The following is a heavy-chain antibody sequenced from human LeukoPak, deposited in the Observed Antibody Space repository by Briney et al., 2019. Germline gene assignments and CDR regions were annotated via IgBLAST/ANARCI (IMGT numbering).Heavy chain of an antibody. Sequence: GASVKVSCKASGYTFTSYDINWVRQATGQGLEWKGWMNPNSGNTGYAQKFQGRVTMTRNTSISTAYMELSSLRSEDTAVYYCARPSSTGYYRPRYYYYMDVWGKGTTVTVSS. CDR2: MNPNSGNT. CDR3: ARPSSTGYYRPRYYYYMDV. J-gene: IGHJ6*03. V-gene: IGHV1-8*01. D-gene: IGHD3-9*01. CDR1: GYTFTSYD.